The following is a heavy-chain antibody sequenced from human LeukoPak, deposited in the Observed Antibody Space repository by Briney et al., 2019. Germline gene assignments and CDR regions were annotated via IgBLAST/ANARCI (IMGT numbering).Heavy chain of an antibody. V-gene: IGHV3-30*19. CDR3: ARDFDQGGADYYFAY. CDR2: IASDGNDQ. Sequence: GGSLRLSCLASGFSFSNYGTHWVRQAPGKGLEWVTVIASDGNDQHYADSVKGRFTISRDNSKNTVFLQMNSLRIEDTAVYYCARDFDQGGADYYFAYWGQGTLVTVSS. CDR1: GFSFSNYG. J-gene: IGHJ4*02. D-gene: IGHD3-9*01.